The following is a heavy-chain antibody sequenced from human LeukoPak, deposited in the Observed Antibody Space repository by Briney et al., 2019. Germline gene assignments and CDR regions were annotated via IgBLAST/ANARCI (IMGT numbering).Heavy chain of an antibody. J-gene: IGHJ4*02. CDR1: GYTFTGYY. Sequence: ASVKVSCKASGYTFTGYYMHWVRQAPGQGLEWMGWINPNSGGTNYAQKFQGRVTMTRDTSISTAYMELSRLRSDDTAVCYCARADYDFWSGYPQGYFDYWGQGTLVTVSS. V-gene: IGHV1-2*02. CDR3: ARADYDFWSGYPQGYFDY. CDR2: INPNSGGT. D-gene: IGHD3-3*01.